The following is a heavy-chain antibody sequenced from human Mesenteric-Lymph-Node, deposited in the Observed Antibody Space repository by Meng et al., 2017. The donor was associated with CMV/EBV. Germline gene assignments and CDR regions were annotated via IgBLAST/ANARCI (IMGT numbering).Heavy chain of an antibody. J-gene: IGHJ4*02. CDR3: AHSSGIAAAGPFYFDY. Sequence: QITLKESGPTLVKPTQTLTLTSAFSGFSLSTSGVGVGWIRQPPGKALEWLALIYWDDDKRYSPSLKSRLTITKDTSKNQVVLTMTNMDPVDPATYYCAHSSGIAAAGPFYFDYWGQGTLVTVSS. V-gene: IGHV2-5*02. CDR2: IYWDDDK. CDR1: GFSLSTSGVG. D-gene: IGHD6-13*01.